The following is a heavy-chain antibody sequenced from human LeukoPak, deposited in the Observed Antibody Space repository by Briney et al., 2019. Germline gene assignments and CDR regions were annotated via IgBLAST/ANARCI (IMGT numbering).Heavy chain of an antibody. CDR3: AREYNGGAPNWFDP. D-gene: IGHD3-16*01. V-gene: IGHV4-59*01. J-gene: IGHJ5*02. CDR1: GGSISSYY. Sequence: SETLSLTCTVSGGSISSYYWSWIRLPPGKGLEWIGYIYYSGSTNYNPSLKSRVTISVDTSKNQFSLKLSSVTAADTAVYYCAREYNGGAPNWFDPWGQGTLVTVSS. CDR2: IYYSGST.